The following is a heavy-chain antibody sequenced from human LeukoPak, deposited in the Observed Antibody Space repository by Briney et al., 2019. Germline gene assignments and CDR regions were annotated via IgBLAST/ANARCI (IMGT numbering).Heavy chain of an antibody. CDR2: ISYDGSNK. CDR3: ARDLGCSGGSCYHFRYYYYYGMDV. Sequence: GGSLRLSCAASGFTFSSYAMHWVRQAPGKGLEWVAVISYDGSNKYYADSVKGRFTISRDNSKNTLYLQMNSLRAEDTAVYYCARDLGCSGGSCYHFRYYYYYGMDVWGQGTTVTVSS. J-gene: IGHJ6*02. V-gene: IGHV3-30-3*01. D-gene: IGHD2-15*01. CDR1: GFTFSSYA.